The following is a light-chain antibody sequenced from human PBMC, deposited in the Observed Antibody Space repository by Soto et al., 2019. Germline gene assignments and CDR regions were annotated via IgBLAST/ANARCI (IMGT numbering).Light chain of an antibody. Sequence: EIVMTQSPATLSVSPGERATFSCRSSQSVSSKLAWYQQKPGQAPRLIIYGASIRATGIPARFSGSGSGTEFTLTISSLLSEDFAGYYGQHYHHLPPWTSGQGTKVDIK. CDR1: QSVSSK. CDR3: QHYHHLPPWT. V-gene: IGKV3-15*01. J-gene: IGKJ1*01. CDR2: GAS.